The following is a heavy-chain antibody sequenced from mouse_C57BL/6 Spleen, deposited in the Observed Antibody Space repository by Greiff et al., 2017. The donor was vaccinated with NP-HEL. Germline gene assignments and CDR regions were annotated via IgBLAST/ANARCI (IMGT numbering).Heavy chain of an antibody. D-gene: IGHD2-4*01. J-gene: IGHJ4*01. V-gene: IGHV5-4*01. CDR2: ISDGGSYT. CDR1: GFTFSSYA. CDR3: ARDHRYDYAMDY. Sequence: EVKLVESGGGLVKPGGSLKLSCAASGFTFSSYAMSWVRQTPEKRLEWVATISDGGSYTYYPDNVKGRFTISRDNAKNNLYLQMSHLKSEDTAMYYCARDHRYDYAMDYWGQGTSVTVSS.